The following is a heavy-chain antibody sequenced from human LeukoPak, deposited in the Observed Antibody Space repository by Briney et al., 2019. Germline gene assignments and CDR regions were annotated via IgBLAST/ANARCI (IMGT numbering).Heavy chain of an antibody. CDR3: VKDPGRNSWDFAY. V-gene: IGHV3-23*01. D-gene: IGHD3-10*01. Sequence: TGGSLRLACAASGFTLSRYGMSWVRQARGKGLEWVASNSGRGGETNYADSVEGLFIISRHISKSTLYVQMNSLRGEDTAVYYCVKDPGRNSWDFAYWGQGTLVTVSS. J-gene: IGHJ4*02. CDR2: NSGRGGET. CDR1: GFTLSRYG.